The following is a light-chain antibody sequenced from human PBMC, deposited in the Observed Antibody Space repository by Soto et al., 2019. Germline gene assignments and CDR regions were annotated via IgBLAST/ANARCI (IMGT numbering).Light chain of an antibody. J-gene: IGLJ1*01. CDR2: SNN. CDR3: AAWDDSLNGPYV. CDR1: SSNIGSNT. Sequence: QSVLTKPPSASGTPGQMVTISCYGSSSNIGSNTVNWYQQLPGTAPKLLIYSNNQRPSGVPDRFSGSKSGTSASLAISGLQSEDEADYYCAAWDDSLNGPYVFGTGTKVTVL. V-gene: IGLV1-44*01.